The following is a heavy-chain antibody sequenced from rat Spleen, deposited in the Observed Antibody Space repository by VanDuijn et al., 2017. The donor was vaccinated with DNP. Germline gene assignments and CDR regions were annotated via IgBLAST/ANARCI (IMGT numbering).Heavy chain of an antibody. CDR2: INKDSSII. CDR3: ATGVHGGYEDWFAY. J-gene: IGHJ3*01. CDR1: GFNFNDYW. Sequence: EVQLVETGGGLVQPGGSLKLSCVASGFNFNDYWMGWVRQAPGKGLEWIGEINKDSSIINYTPSLKDKFSISRDNAQNTQYLQMDSLRSEDTATYYCATGVHGGYEDWFAYWGQGTLVTVSS. D-gene: IGHD1-11*01. V-gene: IGHV4-2*01.